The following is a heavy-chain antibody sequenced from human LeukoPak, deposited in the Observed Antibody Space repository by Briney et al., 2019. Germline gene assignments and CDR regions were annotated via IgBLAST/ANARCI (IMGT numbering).Heavy chain of an antibody. CDR2: INPNSGGT. V-gene: IGHV1-2*02. CDR3: ARDIAVAEWRYYFDY. CDR1: GYTFTGYY. Sequence: ASVKVSCKASGYTFTGYYMHWVRQAPGQGLEWMGWINPNSGGTNYAQKFQGRVTMTRDTSISTAYVELSRLRSDDTAVYYCARDIAVAEWRYYFDYWGQGTLVTVSS. D-gene: IGHD6-19*01. J-gene: IGHJ4*02.